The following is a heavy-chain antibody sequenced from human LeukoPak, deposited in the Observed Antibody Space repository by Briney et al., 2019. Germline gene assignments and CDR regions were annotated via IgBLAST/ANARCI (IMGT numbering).Heavy chain of an antibody. CDR2: INHCGST. CDR3: ARAYGSESYYYYYYYVDV. Sequence: SETLSLTCAVYGGSFSGYYWSWIRQPPGQGLERIGEINHCGSTNSNPSLNSRVTISVDTSKNQFSLKLSSVSAADTAVYYCARAYGSESYYYYYYYVDVWGKGTTVTVSS. D-gene: IGHD3-10*01. CDR1: GGSFSGYY. V-gene: IGHV4-34*01. J-gene: IGHJ6*03.